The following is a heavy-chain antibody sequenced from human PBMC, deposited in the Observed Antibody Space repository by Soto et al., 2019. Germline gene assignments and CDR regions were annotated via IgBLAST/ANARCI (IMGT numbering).Heavy chain of an antibody. CDR2: ISRSSSYI. D-gene: IGHD1-1*01. Sequence: WWSLRLSCSASVFTFISYSMNWFRQAPGKGLEWVSTISRSSSYIYYADSVKGRFTISRDNAKDSLYLQMNSLRVEDTAVYFCARDSGLRLELDYWRHGTLVTVSS. V-gene: IGHV3-21*01. CDR3: ARDSGLRLELDY. CDR1: VFTFISYS. J-gene: IGHJ4*01.